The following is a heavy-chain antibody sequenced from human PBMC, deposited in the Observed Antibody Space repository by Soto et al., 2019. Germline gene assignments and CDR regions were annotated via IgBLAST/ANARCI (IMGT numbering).Heavy chain of an antibody. CDR3: ARADLNFDY. Sequence: ASVKVSCKASGFTFTSSAVQWVRQARGQGLEWIGWIVVSSGNTNYAQKFQDRVTMTRDTSTSTAYMELSSLRSEDTAVYYCARADLNFDYWGQGTLVTVSS. V-gene: IGHV1-58*01. CDR1: GFTFTSSA. CDR2: IVVSSGNT. J-gene: IGHJ4*02. D-gene: IGHD1-26*01.